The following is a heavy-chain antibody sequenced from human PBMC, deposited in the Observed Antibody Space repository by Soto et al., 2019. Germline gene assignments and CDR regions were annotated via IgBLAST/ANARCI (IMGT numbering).Heavy chain of an antibody. D-gene: IGHD4-17*01. CDR3: ARGFYGDPRERNWFDP. CDR2: IWYDGSNK. CDR1: GFTFSSYG. J-gene: IGHJ5*02. Sequence: ESGGGVVQPGRSLRLSCAASGFTFSSYGMHWVRQAPGKGLEWVAVIWYDGSNKYYADSVKGRFTISRDNSKNTRYLQMNGLRAEDTAVYYCARGFYGDPRERNWFDPWGQGTLVTVSS. V-gene: IGHV3-33*01.